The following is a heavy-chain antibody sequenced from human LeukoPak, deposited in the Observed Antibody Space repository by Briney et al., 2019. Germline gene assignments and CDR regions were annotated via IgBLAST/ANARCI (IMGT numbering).Heavy chain of an antibody. V-gene: IGHV5-51*01. CDR1: GYSFTSYW. J-gene: IGHJ4*02. Sequence: GESLKISCKASGYSFTSYWIGWVRQIPGKGLEWMGIIDPSDSDTRYTPSFQGQVTISADKSLTTAYLQWNSLKASDTAMYYCARQTAMGRSGDYWGQGTLVIVSS. CDR3: ARQTAMGRSGDY. CDR2: IDPSDSDT. D-gene: IGHD5-18*01.